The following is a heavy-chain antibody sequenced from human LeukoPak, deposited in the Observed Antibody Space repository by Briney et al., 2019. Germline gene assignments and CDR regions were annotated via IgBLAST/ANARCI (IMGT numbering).Heavy chain of an antibody. V-gene: IGHV1-18*01. CDR2: ISVYNGNT. Sequence: ASVKVSCKASGYTFTSNGIRWVRQAPGQGLEWMGWISVYNGNTLYAQSLQGRVTMTTDTSTDTAYMELRSLRSDDTAVYYCARALDTPTNDYWGQGTLVTVSS. D-gene: IGHD5-18*01. CDR3: ARALDTPTNDY. J-gene: IGHJ4*02. CDR1: GYTFTSNG.